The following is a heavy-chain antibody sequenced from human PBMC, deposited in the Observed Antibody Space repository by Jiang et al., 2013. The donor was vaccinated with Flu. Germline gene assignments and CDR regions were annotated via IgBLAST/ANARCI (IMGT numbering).Heavy chain of an antibody. CDR2: INPSAGSR. V-gene: IGHV1-46*01. CDR1: GYTFTRYY. D-gene: IGHD1-26*01. J-gene: IGHJ3*01. CDR3: ARDWAQEWEFRSYAFDL. Sequence: GAEVKKPGASVRVSCKASGYTFTRYYIHWLRQAPGQGLEWMGLINPSAGSRKYAQKFQGRVTMTRDTSTSAVYMELSSLTSEDTAVYYCARDWAQEWEFRSYAFDLWGQGDNGHRLF.